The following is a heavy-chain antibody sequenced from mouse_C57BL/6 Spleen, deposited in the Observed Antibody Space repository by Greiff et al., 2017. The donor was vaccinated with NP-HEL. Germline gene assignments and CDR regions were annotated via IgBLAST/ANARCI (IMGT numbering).Heavy chain of an antibody. Sequence: QVQLPPSGAELVTPGASVTISCKASGYAFSSYWMNWVKQRPGQGLEWIGQISPGDGDTTYTGKFKGKATLTAAKSSSTAYMQLSSLTSEDSAVYFCARGGYYYGSSHYWYFDVWGTGTTVTVSS. D-gene: IGHD1-1*01. CDR3: ARGGYYYGSSHYWYFDV. J-gene: IGHJ1*03. CDR1: GYAFSSYW. CDR2: ISPGDGDT. V-gene: IGHV1-80*01.